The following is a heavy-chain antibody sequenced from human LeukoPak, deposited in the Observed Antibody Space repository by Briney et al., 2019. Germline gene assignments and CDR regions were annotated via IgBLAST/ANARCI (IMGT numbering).Heavy chain of an antibody. D-gene: IGHD6-13*01. CDR2: ISGSGGST. V-gene: IGHV3-23*01. Sequence: GGSLGLSCAGSGFTFSSYSMNWVRQAPGKGLEWVSAISGSGGSTYYADSVKGRFTISRDNSKNTLYLQMNSLRAEDTAVYYCAKGPAAAFYWGQGTLVTVSS. CDR3: AKGPAAAFY. CDR1: GFTFSSYS. J-gene: IGHJ4*02.